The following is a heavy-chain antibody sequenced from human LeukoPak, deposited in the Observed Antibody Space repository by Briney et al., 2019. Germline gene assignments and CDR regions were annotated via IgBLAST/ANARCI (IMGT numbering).Heavy chain of an antibody. D-gene: IGHD3-22*01. Sequence: VKVSCKASGYTVTRETRNWVRQAPGRGREWMGWIKINTGHPTYAPGLTGQFVFSLDTSVSTAYLQISTLKAEDTAVYYCARGYDTTGYFSYWGQRTLVTVSS. J-gene: IGHJ4*02. V-gene: IGHV7-4-1*02. CDR1: GYTVTRET. CDR2: IKINTGHP. CDR3: ARGYDTTGYFSY.